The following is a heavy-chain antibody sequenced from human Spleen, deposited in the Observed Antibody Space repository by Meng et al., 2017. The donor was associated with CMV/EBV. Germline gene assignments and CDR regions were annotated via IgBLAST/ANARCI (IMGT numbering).Heavy chain of an antibody. D-gene: IGHD1-1*01. J-gene: IGHJ6*02. CDR2: SNAGNGNT. CDR1: GYTFTSYA. V-gene: IGHV1-3*02. CDR3: ARADGDDLYYYYGMDV. Sequence: ASVKVSCKASGYTFTSYAMHWVRQAPGQRLEWMGWSNAGNGNTKYSQEFQGRVTITRDTSASTAYMELSSLRSEDMAVYYCARADGDDLYYYYGMDVWGQGTTVTVSS.